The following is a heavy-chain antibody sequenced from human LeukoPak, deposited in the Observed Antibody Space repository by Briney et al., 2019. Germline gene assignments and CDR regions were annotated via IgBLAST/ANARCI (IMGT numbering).Heavy chain of an antibody. D-gene: IGHD6-19*01. V-gene: IGHV4-39*07. CDR3: ARTYSSGWHEGFDY. Sequence: SSETLSLTCTVSGGSISSSSYYWNGIRQPPGKGLEWIGSIYYSGSTNYNPSLKSRVTISVDTSKNQFSLKLSSVTAADTAVYYCARTYSSGWHEGFDYWGQGTLVTVSS. CDR2: IYYSGST. CDR1: GGSISSSSYY. J-gene: IGHJ4*02.